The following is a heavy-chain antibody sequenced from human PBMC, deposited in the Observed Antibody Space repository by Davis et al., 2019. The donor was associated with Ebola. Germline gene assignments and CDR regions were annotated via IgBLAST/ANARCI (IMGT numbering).Heavy chain of an antibody. CDR3: AKDIGTGTIYYYYGMDV. D-gene: IGHD1-1*01. V-gene: IGHV3-74*01. CDR1: GFTFSSYW. Sequence: HTGGSLRLSCAASGFTFSSYWMHWVRQAPGKGLVWVSRINSDGSSTSYADSVKGRFTISRDNSKNSLYLQMNSLRTEDTALYYCAKDIGTGTIYYYYGMDVWGQGTTVTVSS. CDR2: INSDGSST. J-gene: IGHJ6*02.